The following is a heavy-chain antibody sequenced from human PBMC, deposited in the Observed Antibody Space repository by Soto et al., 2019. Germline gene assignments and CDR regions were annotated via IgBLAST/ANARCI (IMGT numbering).Heavy chain of an antibody. V-gene: IGHV4-39*01. CDR2: IYYSGST. CDR3: ARHRLGLDV. J-gene: IGHJ6*02. Sequence: SETLSLTCTVPGGSISSSSYYWGWIRQPPGKGLEWIGSIYYSGSTYYNPSLKSRVTISVDTSKNQFSLKLSSVTAADTAVYYCARHRLGLDVWGQGTTVTVSS. CDR1: GGSISSSSYY.